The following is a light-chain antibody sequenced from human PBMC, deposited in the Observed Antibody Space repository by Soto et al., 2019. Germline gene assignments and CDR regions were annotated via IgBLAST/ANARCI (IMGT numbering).Light chain of an antibody. J-gene: IGKJ1*01. CDR3: HQYGSSWWT. CDR1: QTIRKNF. Sequence: EIVLTQSPGTLSLSPGERATLSCRASQTIRKNFLAWYQQKPGQAPRLLIHDASSRATGIPDRFSGSGSGTDFTLTISRLEPEDFALYYCHQYGSSWWTFGQGTRWIS. V-gene: IGKV3-20*01. CDR2: DAS.